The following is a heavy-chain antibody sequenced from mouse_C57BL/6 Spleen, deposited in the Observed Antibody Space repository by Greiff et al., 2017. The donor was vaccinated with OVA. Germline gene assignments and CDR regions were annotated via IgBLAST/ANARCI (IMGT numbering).Heavy chain of an antibody. CDR3: ARSSYYYGSSYYWYFDV. D-gene: IGHD1-1*01. CDR2: IRNKANGYTT. CDR1: GFTFTDYY. J-gene: IGHJ1*03. V-gene: IGHV7-3*01. Sequence: EVQGVESGGGLVQPGGSLSLSCAASGFTFTDYYMSWVRQPPGKALEWLGFIRNKANGYTTEYSASVKGRFTISRDNSQSILYLQMNALRAEDSATYYCARSSYYYGSSYYWYFDVWGTGTTVTVSS.